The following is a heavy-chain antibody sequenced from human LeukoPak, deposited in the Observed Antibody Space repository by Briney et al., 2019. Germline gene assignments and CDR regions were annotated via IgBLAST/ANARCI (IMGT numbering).Heavy chain of an antibody. J-gene: IGHJ4*02. CDR1: GVSISSGGYS. Sequence: ASQTLSLTCAVSGVSISSGGYSWRWIPQPPGKGLEWNVYIYRSGSTYYNPSLKSRITISVDRSKNQFSLKLSSVTAADTAVYYCARVSERLGLGVDYWGQGTLVTVSS. CDR2: IYRSGST. CDR3: ARVSERLGLGVDY. D-gene: IGHD3-16*01. V-gene: IGHV4-30-2*01.